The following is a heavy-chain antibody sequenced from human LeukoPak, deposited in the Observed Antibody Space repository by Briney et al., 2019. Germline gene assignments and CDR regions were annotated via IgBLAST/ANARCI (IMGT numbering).Heavy chain of an antibody. CDR2: TESGGST. D-gene: IGHD4-11*01. V-gene: IGHV3-53*01. Sequence: GGSLRLSCAASGFTVSSHYMSWVRQAPGKGLEWVSVTESGGSTSYADSVRGRFTISRDTSKNTLYLQMNGLRAEDTAVYYCARLGDYSNKDWGQGTLVTVSS. CDR1: GFTVSSHY. CDR3: ARLGDYSNKD. J-gene: IGHJ4*02.